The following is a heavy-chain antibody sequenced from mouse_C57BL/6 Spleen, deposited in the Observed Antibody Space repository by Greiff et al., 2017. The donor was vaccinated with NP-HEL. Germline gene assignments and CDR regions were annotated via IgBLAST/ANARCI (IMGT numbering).Heavy chain of an antibody. CDR1: GYSITSGYY. J-gene: IGHJ2*01. CDR2: ISYDGSN. V-gene: IGHV3-6*01. D-gene: IGHD4-1*01. CDR3: AREENWTYYFDY. Sequence: DVRLQESGPGLVKPSQSLSLTCSVTGYSITSGYYWNWIRQFPGNKLEWMGYISYDGSNNYNPSLKNRISITRDTSKNQFFLKLNSVTTEDTATYYGAREENWTYYFDYWGQGTTLTVSS.